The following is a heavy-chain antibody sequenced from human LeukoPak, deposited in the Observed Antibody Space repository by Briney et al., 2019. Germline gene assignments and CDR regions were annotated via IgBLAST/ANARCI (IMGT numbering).Heavy chain of an antibody. CDR2: IIPIFGTA. Sequence: SVKVSCKASGGTFSSYAISWVRQAPGQGLEWMGGIIPIFGTANYAQKFQGRVTITADKSTSTAYMELSSLRSEDTAVYYCATRDIVVVPAAMRHYYYYYMDVWGKGTTVTVSS. D-gene: IGHD2-2*01. CDR1: GGTFSSYA. J-gene: IGHJ6*03. V-gene: IGHV1-69*06. CDR3: ATRDIVVVPAAMRHYYYYYMDV.